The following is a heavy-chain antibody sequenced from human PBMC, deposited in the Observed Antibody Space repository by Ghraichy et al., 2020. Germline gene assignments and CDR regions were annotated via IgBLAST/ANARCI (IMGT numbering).Heavy chain of an antibody. D-gene: IGHD3-10*01. J-gene: IGHJ3*02. Sequence: SETLSLTCAVYGGSFSGYYWSWIRQPPGKGLEWIGEINHSGSTNYNPSLKSRVTISVETSKNQFSLKLSSVTAADTAVYYCARGRVRDDDAFDIWGQGTMVTVSS. CDR1: GGSFSGYY. CDR2: INHSGST. CDR3: ARGRVRDDDAFDI. V-gene: IGHV4-34*01.